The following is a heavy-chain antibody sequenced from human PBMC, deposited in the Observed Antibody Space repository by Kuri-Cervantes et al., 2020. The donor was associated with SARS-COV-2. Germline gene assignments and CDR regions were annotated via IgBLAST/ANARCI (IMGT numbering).Heavy chain of an antibody. V-gene: IGHV3-74*01. D-gene: IGHD3-16*01. J-gene: IGHJ4*02. Sequence: ETLSLTCVASGFPLSSYWRHWFRQARGKGLVWVSRLTNDGSDAIFADSVKGRFTISRDNAKNILYLYMNSLRADDTAVYYCARDPMNTRDFDYWGQGTLVPSPQ. CDR2: LTNDGSDA. CDR3: ARDPMNTRDFDY. CDR1: GFPLSSYW.